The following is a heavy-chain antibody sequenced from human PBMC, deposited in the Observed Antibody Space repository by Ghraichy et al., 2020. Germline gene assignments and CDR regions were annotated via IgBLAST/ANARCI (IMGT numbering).Heavy chain of an antibody. CDR1: GGSFSGYY. J-gene: IGHJ4*02. Sequence: SQTLSLTCAVYGGSFSGYYWSWIRQPPGKGLEWIGEINHSGSTNYNPSLKSRVTISVDTSKNQFSLKLSSVTAADTAVYYCASGYSLQYYFDYWGQGTLVTVSS. D-gene: IGHD6-13*01. CDR2: INHSGST. CDR3: ASGYSLQYYFDY. V-gene: IGHV4-34*01.